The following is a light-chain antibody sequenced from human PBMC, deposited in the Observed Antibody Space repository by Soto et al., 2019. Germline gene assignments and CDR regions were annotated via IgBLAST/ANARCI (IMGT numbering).Light chain of an antibody. V-gene: IGLV2-14*01. CDR1: SPGFGV. CDR3: SSYSSTTIL. J-gene: IGLJ2*01. CDR2: EVS. Sequence: QSALTQPTSVSGSPGQSITISCSGISPGFGVSWYQHFPGKAPKLIIFEVSNRPSGISNRFSGSKSGNTASLTISGLHSDDEGLYHCSSYSSTTILFGVGTKVTVL.